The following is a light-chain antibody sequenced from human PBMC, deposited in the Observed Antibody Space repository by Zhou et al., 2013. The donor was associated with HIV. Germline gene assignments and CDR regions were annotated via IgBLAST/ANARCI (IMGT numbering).Light chain of an antibody. Sequence: DIQMTQSPSSLSASAGDRVTITCRASQTISNYLNWYQQKPGKAPTLLIYKASNLQSGVPSRFSGSGSGTDFALTITSLDPEDVATYYCQQSLGLPRTFGQGTKLDI. V-gene: IGKV1-39*01. CDR2: KAS. CDR3: QQSLGLPRT. J-gene: IGKJ2*01. CDR1: QTISNY.